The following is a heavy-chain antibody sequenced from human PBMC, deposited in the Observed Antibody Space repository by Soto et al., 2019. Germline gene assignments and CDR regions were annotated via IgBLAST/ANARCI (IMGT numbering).Heavy chain of an antibody. J-gene: IGHJ5*02. Sequence: SVKVSCKASGGTFSSYTISWVRQAPGQGLEWMGRIIPILGIANYAQKFQGRVTITADKSTSTAYMELSSLRSEDTAVYYCARDFAPDYGDMFSLFALWGQGSLDTGSS. CDR1: GGTFSSYT. CDR3: ARDFAPDYGDMFSLFAL. V-gene: IGHV1-69*04. CDR2: IIPILGIA. D-gene: IGHD4-17*01.